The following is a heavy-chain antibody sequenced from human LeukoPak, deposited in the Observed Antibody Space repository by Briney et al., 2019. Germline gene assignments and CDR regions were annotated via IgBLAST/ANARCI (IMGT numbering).Heavy chain of an antibody. CDR2: INAGNGNT. D-gene: IGHD3-3*01. V-gene: IGHV1-3*01. CDR1: GYTFTSYA. J-gene: IGHJ4*01. Sequence: ASVKVSCKASGYTFTSYAMHWVRQAPGQRLEWMGWINAGNGNTKYSQKFQGRVTITRDTSASTAYMELSSLRSEDTVVYYCARAHDYDFWSGYSMYYFDYWGHGTLVTVSS. CDR3: ARAHDYDFWSGYSMYYFDY.